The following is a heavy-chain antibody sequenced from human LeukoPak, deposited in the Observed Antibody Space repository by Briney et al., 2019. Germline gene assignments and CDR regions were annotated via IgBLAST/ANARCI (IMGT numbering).Heavy chain of an antibody. CDR2: IYSGGST. J-gene: IGHJ6*02. CDR1: GFTVSSNY. CDR3: AKHQQIFGDSLMDV. D-gene: IGHD4-17*01. Sequence: GGSLRLSCAASGFTVSSNYMSWVRQAPGKGLEWVSVIYSGGSTYYADSVKGRFTISRDNSKNTLYLQMNSLRVEDTAVYYCAKHQQIFGDSLMDVWGQGTTVTVSS. V-gene: IGHV3-53*01.